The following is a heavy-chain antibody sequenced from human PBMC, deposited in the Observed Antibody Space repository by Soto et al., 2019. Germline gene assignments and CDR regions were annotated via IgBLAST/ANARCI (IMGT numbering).Heavy chain of an antibody. J-gene: IGHJ5*02. V-gene: IGHV4-59*01. D-gene: IGHD2-2*01. CDR2: IYYSGST. CDR3: ARGGYCSSTSCYFQRPYNWFDP. Sequence: SETLSLTCTVSGGSISSYYWSWIRQPPGKGLEWIGYIYYSGSTNYNPSLKSRVTISVDTSKNQFSLKLSSVTAADTAVYYCARGGYCSSTSCYFQRPYNWFDPWGQGTLVTVSS. CDR1: GGSISSYY.